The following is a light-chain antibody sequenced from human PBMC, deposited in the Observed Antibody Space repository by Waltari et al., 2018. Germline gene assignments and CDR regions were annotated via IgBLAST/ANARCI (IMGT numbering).Light chain of an antibody. V-gene: IGKV3-20*01. Sequence: IVLTQSPDTVSLSPGDKASLSCRPSQNLTNNFLAWHQQRPGQPPGLLIHGAVRRATGVSDRFSGSESGTDFTLTISRLETEDSAVYYCQQYGTSPYTFGQGTKVEIK. CDR2: GAV. CDR1: QNLTNNF. CDR3: QQYGTSPYT. J-gene: IGKJ2*01.